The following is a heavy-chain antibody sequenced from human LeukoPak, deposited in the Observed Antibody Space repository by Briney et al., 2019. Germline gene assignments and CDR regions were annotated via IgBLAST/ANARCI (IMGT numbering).Heavy chain of an antibody. V-gene: IGHV3-53*01. Sequence: GGSLRLSCAASRFTVSTNYMSWVRQAPGKGLEWVSVIYTDGSTHYADSVKGRFTISRDNSKNALYLQMNSLRAEDTAVYYCARDREVVPAMAQMDVWGKGTTVTVSS. D-gene: IGHD2-21*02. CDR3: ARDREVVPAMAQMDV. CDR2: IYTDGST. J-gene: IGHJ6*04. CDR1: RFTVSTNY.